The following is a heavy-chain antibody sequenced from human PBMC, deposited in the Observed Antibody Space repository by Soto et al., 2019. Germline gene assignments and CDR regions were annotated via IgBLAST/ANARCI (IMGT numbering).Heavy chain of an antibody. V-gene: IGHV4-4*02. J-gene: IGHJ6*04. CDR2: MYHSGST. CDR1: GYSISSGYW. D-gene: IGHD1-26*01. CDR3: ARSGDYSMDV. Sequence: QVQLQESDTGLVKPSETLSLSCAVSGYSISSGYWWTWVRQPPGKGLEWIGEMYHSGSTNYNPSLKSRVTISVDKSKNQFSLRLSSVTAADTAVYYWARSGDYSMDVWGKGTTVTVSS.